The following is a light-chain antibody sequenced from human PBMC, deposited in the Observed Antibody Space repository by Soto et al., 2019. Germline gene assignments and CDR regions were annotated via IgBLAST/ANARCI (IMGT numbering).Light chain of an antibody. CDR1: QSFRGL. CDR2: DAS. V-gene: IGKV3-20*01. Sequence: VVLTQSPVSLSLSPGERATLSCRASQSFRGLLAGYQQKPGQAPRLIIYDASRRATGIPDRFSGSGSGTDFTLTISRLEPEDFAVYYCQQYGNSPRTFGQGTKVEIK. J-gene: IGKJ1*01. CDR3: QQYGNSPRT.